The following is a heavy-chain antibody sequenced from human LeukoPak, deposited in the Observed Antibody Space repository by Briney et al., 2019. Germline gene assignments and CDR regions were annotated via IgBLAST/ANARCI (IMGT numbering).Heavy chain of an antibody. CDR1: GDSISSSSYY. D-gene: IGHD3-10*01. CDR3: ARLDTGSGSARLLRISSRRFDP. Sequence: PSETLSLTCTVSGDSISSSSYYWGWIRQPPGKGLEWIGYSYYSGSTNYNPSLKSRVTISVDTSKNQFSLKLSSVTAADTAVYYCARLDTGSGSARLLRISSRRFDPWGQGTLVTVSS. V-gene: IGHV4-61*05. CDR2: SYYSGST. J-gene: IGHJ5*02.